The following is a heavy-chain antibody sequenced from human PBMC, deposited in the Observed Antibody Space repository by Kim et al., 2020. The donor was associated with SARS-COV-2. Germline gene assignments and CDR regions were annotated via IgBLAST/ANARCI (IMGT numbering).Heavy chain of an antibody. V-gene: IGHV2-70*11. D-gene: IGHD3-22*01. Sequence: SGPTLVNPTQTLTLTCTFSGFSLSASGMSVSWIRQPPGKALEWLARIDWDDDKYYSTSLKTRLTISKDTSKNQVVLTMTNMDPVDTATFYCARMQGTGYYYAFDSWGQGTLVPVSS. CDR3: ARMQGTGYYYAFDS. CDR2: IDWDDDK. J-gene: IGHJ4*02. CDR1: GFSLSASGMS.